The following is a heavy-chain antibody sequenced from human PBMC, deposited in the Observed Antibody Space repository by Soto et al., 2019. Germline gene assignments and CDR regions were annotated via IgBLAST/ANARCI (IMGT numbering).Heavy chain of an antibody. V-gene: IGHV6-1*01. Sequence: PSQTLSLTCAISRDSVSSNSAAWNWIRQSPSRGLEWLGRTYYRSKWYNDYAVSVKSRITINPDTSKNQFSLQLNSVTPEDTAVYYCARVPSYREDTAMVGPNAFDIWGQGTMVTVSS. CDR2: TYYRSKWYN. J-gene: IGHJ3*02. CDR3: ARVPSYREDTAMVGPNAFDI. D-gene: IGHD5-18*01. CDR1: RDSVSSNSAA.